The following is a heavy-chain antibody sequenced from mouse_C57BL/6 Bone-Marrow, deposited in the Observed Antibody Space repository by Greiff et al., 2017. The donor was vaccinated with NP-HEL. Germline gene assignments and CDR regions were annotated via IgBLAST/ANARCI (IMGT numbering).Heavy chain of an antibody. CDR2: INPGSGGT. J-gene: IGHJ2*01. CDR1: GYAFTNYL. D-gene: IGHD1-1*01. CDR3: ARNWDYYGSSYLYYLDY. Sequence: QVQLQQSGAELVRPGTSVKVSCKASGYAFTNYLIEWVKQRPGQGLEWIGVINPGSGGTNYNEKFKGKATLTADKSSSTAYRQLSSLTSEDSAVYFCARNWDYYGSSYLYYLDYWGQGTTLTVSS. V-gene: IGHV1-54*01.